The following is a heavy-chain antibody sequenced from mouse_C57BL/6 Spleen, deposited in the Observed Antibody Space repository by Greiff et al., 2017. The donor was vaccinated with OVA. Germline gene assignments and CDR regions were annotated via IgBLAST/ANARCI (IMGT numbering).Heavy chain of an antibody. D-gene: IGHD1-1*01. V-gene: IGHV1-81*01. CDR1: GYTFTSSG. Sequence: VQLQESGAELARPGASVKLSCKASGYTFTSSGISWVKQRTGQGLEWIGEIYPRSGNTYYNEKFKGKATLTADKSSSTAYMELRSLTSEDSAVYFCASGGYGSSYGMDYWGQGTSVTVSS. J-gene: IGHJ4*01. CDR3: ASGGYGSSYGMDY. CDR2: IYPRSGNT.